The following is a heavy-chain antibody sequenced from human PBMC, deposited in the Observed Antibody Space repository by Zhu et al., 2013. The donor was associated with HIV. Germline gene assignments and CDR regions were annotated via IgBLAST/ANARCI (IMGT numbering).Heavy chain of an antibody. Sequence: VQLVQSGAEVKKPGASVKISCKASGYTFTSHYMHWVRQAPGQGLEWMGIINPSGGTTTYTQKFQGRVTMTRDTSTSTVYMELSSLRSEDTAVYYCARDRGVIRGGDAFDIWGQGTVVTVSS. D-gene: IGHD3-10*01. CDR3: ARDRGVIRGGDAFDI. V-gene: IGHV1-46*01. J-gene: IGHJ3*02. CDR1: GYTFTSHY. CDR2: INPSGGTT.